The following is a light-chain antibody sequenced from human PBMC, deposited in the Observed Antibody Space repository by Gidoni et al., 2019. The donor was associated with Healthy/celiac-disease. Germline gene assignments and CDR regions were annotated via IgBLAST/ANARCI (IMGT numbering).Light chain of an antibody. CDR1: QSVSSY. V-gene: IGKV3-11*01. Sequence: ELLLTQSPATLSLSPGDRATLSCRASQSVSSYLAWYQQKPGQAPRLLIYDASNRATGIPARFSGSGSGTDFTLTISSLEPEDFAVYYCQQRSNWPPLTFXGXTKVEIK. CDR3: QQRSNWPPLT. CDR2: DAS. J-gene: IGKJ4*01.